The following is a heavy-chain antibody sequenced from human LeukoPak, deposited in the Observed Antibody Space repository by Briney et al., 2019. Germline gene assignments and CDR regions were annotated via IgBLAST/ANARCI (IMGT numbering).Heavy chain of an antibody. CDR1: GRSLSSYY. CDR2: IYYSGST. D-gene: IGHD1-26*01. V-gene: IGHV4-59*01. J-gene: IGHJ4*02. Sequence: PAETLSLMCTVSGRSLSSYYWRWIRQPPGKGLEWIGYIYYSGSTNYNPSLKSRITITVDTAKNQFSLKLSTVTAADTAVYYCARGEGIVGATFHYWGQGTLVTVSS. CDR3: ARGEGIVGATFHY.